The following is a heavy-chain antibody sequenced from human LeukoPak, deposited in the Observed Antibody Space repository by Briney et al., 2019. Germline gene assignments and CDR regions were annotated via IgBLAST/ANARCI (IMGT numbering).Heavy chain of an antibody. CDR3: GVNSDY. V-gene: IGHV3-53*01. D-gene: IGHD4-23*01. Sequence: GGSLRLSCAASGFTVSSSYMSWVRQAPGKGLEWVSVIYSGGTTYYADSVKGRFTISRDNSKNTMYLQMNSLRAEDTAVYYCGVNSDYWGQGTLVTVSS. CDR2: IYSGGTT. CDR1: GFTVSSSY. J-gene: IGHJ4*02.